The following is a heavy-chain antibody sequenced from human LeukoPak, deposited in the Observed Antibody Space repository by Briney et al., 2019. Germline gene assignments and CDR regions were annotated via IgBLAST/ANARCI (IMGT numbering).Heavy chain of an antibody. CDR2: ISYDANIGSNK. V-gene: IGHV3-30-3*01. D-gene: IGHD3-3*01. CDR3: ARDGGYDFWSGYYQDY. CDR1: GFTFSRYA. J-gene: IGHJ4*02. Sequence: GGSLRLSCASSGFTFSRYAMHWVRQAPGKGLEWVALISYDANIGSNKYYADSVKGRFTISRDNSKNTLYLQMNSLRAEDTAVYYCARDGGYDFWSGYYQDYWGQGTLVTVSS.